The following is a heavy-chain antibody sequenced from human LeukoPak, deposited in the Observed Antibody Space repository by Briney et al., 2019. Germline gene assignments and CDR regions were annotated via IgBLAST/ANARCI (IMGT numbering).Heavy chain of an antibody. Sequence: GGSLRLSCAASGFTFSSYAMSWVRQAPGKGLEWVSAISGSGGSTYYADSVKGRFTISRDNSKNTLYLQMNSLRAEDTAVYYCAKALTYYYDSSVSDYWGQGTLVTVSS. CDR1: GFTFSSYA. D-gene: IGHD3-22*01. CDR2: ISGSGGST. V-gene: IGHV3-23*01. J-gene: IGHJ4*02. CDR3: AKALTYYYDSSVSDY.